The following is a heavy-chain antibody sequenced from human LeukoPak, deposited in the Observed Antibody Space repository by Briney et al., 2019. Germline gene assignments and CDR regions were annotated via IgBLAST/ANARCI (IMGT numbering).Heavy chain of an antibody. CDR2: IYYSGST. CDR3: ARAFPFDDYGDPDAFDT. J-gene: IGHJ3*02. V-gene: IGHV4-30-4*08. D-gene: IGHD4-17*01. Sequence: SQTLSLTCTVSGVSMSSGAFYWSWIRQHPGKGLEWIGNIYYSGSTYYNPSLKSRVTISVDRSKNQFSLKLTSVTAADTAVYYCARAFPFDDYGDPDAFDTWGQGTMVTVSS. CDR1: GVSMSSGAFY.